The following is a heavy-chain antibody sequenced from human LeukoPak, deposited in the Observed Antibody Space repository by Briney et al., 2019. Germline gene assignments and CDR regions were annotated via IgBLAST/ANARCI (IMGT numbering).Heavy chain of an antibody. Sequence: GGFLRLSCAASGFSISRYWMTWVRQAPGKGLEWVGNIQYDGNVKHYVDSVRGRFTISRDNAKNSVYLQMNSLRAEDSAVYFCGNQCSGGTCPEHWGQGTQVTVSS. D-gene: IGHD2-15*01. CDR2: IQYDGNVK. CDR3: GNQCSGGTCPEH. CDR1: GFSISRYW. V-gene: IGHV3-7*01. J-gene: IGHJ1*01.